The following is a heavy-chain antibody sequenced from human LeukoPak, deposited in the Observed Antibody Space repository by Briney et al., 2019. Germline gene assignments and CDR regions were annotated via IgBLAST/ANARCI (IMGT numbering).Heavy chain of an antibody. CDR1: GYTFTSYG. J-gene: IGHJ3*02. CDR3: ARSSEPHHAFDI. D-gene: IGHD3-22*01. CDR2: ISAYKGNT. Sequence: GASVKVSCKPSGYTFTSYGISWVRPAPGQGLEWMGWISAYKGNTNYAQKLQGRVTMTTDTSTSTAYMELRSLRSDDTPVYYCARSSEPHHAFDIWGQGTMVTVSS. V-gene: IGHV1-18*01.